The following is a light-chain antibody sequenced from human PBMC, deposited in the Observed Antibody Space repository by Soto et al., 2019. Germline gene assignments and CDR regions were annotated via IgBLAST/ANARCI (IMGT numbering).Light chain of an antibody. V-gene: IGLV2-8*01. CDR1: SSDVGGYNY. Sequence: QSALTQPPSASGSPGQSVTISCTGTSSDVGGYNYVSWYQQHPGKAPKLMIYEVSKRPSGVPDRFSGSKSGNTASLTVSGLQAEDEADYYCISYASRDTLLWVFGGGNKLTVL. J-gene: IGLJ3*02. CDR2: EVS. CDR3: ISYASRDTLLWV.